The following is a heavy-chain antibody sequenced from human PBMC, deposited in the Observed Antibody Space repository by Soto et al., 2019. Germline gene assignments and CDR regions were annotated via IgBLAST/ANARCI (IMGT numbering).Heavy chain of an antibody. Sequence: QVQLVQSGAEVKKPGSSVKVSCKASGGTFSSYAINWVRQAPGQGLEWMGGIIPIFGTADYAQKFQGRVTITAVESTTTAYMQLSSLRSEVTAVYYCASVAAKDYYYGMDVWGQGTTVTVSS. CDR3: ASVAAKDYYYGMDV. J-gene: IGHJ6*02. V-gene: IGHV1-69*12. CDR1: GGTFSSYA. CDR2: IIPIFGTA. D-gene: IGHD1-26*01.